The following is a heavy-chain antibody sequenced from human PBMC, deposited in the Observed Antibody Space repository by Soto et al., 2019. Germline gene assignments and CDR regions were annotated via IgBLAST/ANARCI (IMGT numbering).Heavy chain of an antibody. D-gene: IGHD1-26*01. Sequence: QVQLQESGPGLVKPSGTLSLTCAVSGGSISSSNWWSWVRQPPGKGLEWIGEIYHSGSTNYNPSLESRVTISVDTSKNQFSLTPSSAIAADPGVYYCARVRGSYYYRMDVWGQGTTVTVSS. CDR1: GGSISSSNW. V-gene: IGHV4-4*02. CDR3: ARVRGSYYYRMDV. J-gene: IGHJ6*02. CDR2: IYHSGST.